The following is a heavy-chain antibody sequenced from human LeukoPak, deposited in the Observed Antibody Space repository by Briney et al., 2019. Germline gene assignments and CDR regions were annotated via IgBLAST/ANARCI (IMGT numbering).Heavy chain of an antibody. D-gene: IGHD6-19*01. Sequence: SETLSLTCTVSGGSISSYYWSWIRQPPGKGLEWVGYIYYSGSTNYNPSLKSRLTISVETSKNQFSLKLSSVTAADTAVYYCARQIAVAGSAFDIWGQGTMVTVSS. CDR3: ARQIAVAGSAFDI. J-gene: IGHJ3*02. CDR2: IYYSGST. CDR1: GGSISSYY. V-gene: IGHV4-59*01.